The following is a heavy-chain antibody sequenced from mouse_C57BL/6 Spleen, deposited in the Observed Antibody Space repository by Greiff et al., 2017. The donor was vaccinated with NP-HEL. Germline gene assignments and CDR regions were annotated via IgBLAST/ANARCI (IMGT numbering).Heavy chain of an antibody. V-gene: IGHV1-55*01. CDR2: IYPGSGST. Sequence: QVQLKQPGAELVKPGASVKMSCKASGYTFTSYWITWVKQRPGQGLEWIGDIYPGSGSTNYNEKFKSKATLTVDTSSSTAYMQLSSLTSEDSAVYYCASPGNYYGSSYGWFAYWGQGTLVTVSA. CDR1: GYTFTSYW. CDR3: ASPGNYYGSSYGWFAY. D-gene: IGHD1-1*01. J-gene: IGHJ3*01.